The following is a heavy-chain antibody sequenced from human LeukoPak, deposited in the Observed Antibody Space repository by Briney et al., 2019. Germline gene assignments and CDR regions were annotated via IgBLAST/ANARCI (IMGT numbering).Heavy chain of an antibody. CDR3: ARLGSYFDY. Sequence: KTSETLSLTCTVSGGSLTSYYWSWIRQPPGKGLQWIGYIYYGGSVNYNPSLKSRVTISVDTSKNQFSLNLSSVTAADTAVYYCARLGSYFDYWGQGTQVTVSS. V-gene: IGHV4-59*08. CDR1: GGSLTSYY. CDR2: IYYGGSV. J-gene: IGHJ4*02.